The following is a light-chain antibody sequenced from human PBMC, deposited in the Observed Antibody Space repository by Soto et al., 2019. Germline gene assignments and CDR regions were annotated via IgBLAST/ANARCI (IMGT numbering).Light chain of an antibody. J-gene: IGLJ1*01. CDR2: RNN. V-gene: IGLV1-47*01. Sequence: QSVLTQPPSASGTPGQGVTISCSGSTSNIGSNYVYWYQQLPGTAPKLLIYRNNQRPSGVPDRFSGSKSGTSASLAISGLRSDDEADYFCATWDDSLTGFYVFGTGTKATVL. CDR3: ATWDDSLTGFYV. CDR1: TSNIGSNY.